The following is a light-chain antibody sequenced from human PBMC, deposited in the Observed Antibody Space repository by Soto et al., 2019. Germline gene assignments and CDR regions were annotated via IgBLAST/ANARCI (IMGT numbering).Light chain of an antibody. J-gene: IGKJ5*01. Sequence: PGERATLSCRASQRVNNKYLAWYRQRPGQDTKLLIYGASTRATGIPDRFSGSGSGTDFTLTISRLEPEDFAVYYCQQYAGSFTFGQGTRLEIK. CDR3: QQYAGSFT. CDR1: QRVNNKY. V-gene: IGKV3-20*01. CDR2: GAS.